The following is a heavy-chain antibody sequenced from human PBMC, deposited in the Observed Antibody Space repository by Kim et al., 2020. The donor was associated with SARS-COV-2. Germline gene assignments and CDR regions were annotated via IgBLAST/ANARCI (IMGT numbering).Heavy chain of an antibody. Sequence: QGRVTITADESTSTAYMELSSLRSEDTAVYYCARDPQLGGYSSSWGWFDPWGQGTLVTVSS. CDR3: ARDPQLGGYSSSWGWFDP. V-gene: IGHV1-69*01. J-gene: IGHJ5*02. D-gene: IGHD6-13*01.